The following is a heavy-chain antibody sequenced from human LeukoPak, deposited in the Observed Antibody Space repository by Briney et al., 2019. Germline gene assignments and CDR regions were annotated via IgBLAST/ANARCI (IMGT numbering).Heavy chain of an antibody. CDR3: ARGITGTTDTSNWFDP. V-gene: IGHV4-39*01. CDR2: IYYSGST. Sequence: PSETLSLTCTVSGGSISISSYYWGWIRQPPGKGLEWIGSIYYSGSTYYNPSLKGRVTISVDTSKNQFSLKLSSVTAADTAVYYCARGITGTTDTSNWFDPWGQGTLVTVSS. D-gene: IGHD1-20*01. CDR1: GGSISISSYY. J-gene: IGHJ5*02.